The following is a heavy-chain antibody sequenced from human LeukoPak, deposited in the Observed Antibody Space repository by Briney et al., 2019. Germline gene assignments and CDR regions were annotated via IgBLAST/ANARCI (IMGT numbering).Heavy chain of an antibody. CDR3: ARSQSLGY. V-gene: IGHV3-7*04. CDR2: IKHDGSDK. J-gene: IGHJ4*02. CDR1: GFTFSSYW. Sequence: GGSLRLSSAASGFTFSSYWMSWVRQAPGKGLEWVANIKHDGSDKYYVDSVKGRFTISRDNAENSLYLQMNSLRAEDTAMYYCARSQSLGYWGQGTLVTVSS.